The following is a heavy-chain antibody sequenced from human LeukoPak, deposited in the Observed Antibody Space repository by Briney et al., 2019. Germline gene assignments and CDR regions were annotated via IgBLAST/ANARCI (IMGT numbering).Heavy chain of an antibody. CDR1: GYTFTGYY. V-gene: IGHV1-2*02. D-gene: IGHD6-13*01. Sequence: GASVKVSCKASGYTFTGYYMHWVRQAPGQGLEWMGWINPNSGGTNYAQKFQGRVTMTRDTSISTAYMELSRLRSDDTAVYYCARDKFFSSSYFRGTVTPYYFDYWGQGTLVTVSS. CDR3: ARDKFFSSSYFRGTVTPYYFDY. J-gene: IGHJ4*02. CDR2: INPNSGGT.